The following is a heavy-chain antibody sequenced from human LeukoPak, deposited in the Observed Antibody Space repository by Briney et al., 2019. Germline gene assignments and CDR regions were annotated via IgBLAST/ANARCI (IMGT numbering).Heavy chain of an antibody. Sequence: SETLSLTCTVSGGSIRSYYWTWIRQPPAKGLEWIGYVYDSGSTNYNPSLKSRVTISVDTSKNQFSLKLNSVTAADTAVYYCARVDSSSYDDAFDFWGQGTMVTVSS. J-gene: IGHJ3*01. CDR2: VYDSGST. CDR3: ARVDSSSYDDAFDF. V-gene: IGHV4-59*01. CDR1: GGSIRSYY. D-gene: IGHD3-22*01.